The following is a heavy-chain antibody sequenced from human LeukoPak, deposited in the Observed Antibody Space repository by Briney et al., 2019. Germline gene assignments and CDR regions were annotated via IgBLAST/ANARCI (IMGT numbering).Heavy chain of an antibody. Sequence: GGSLRLSCVASGFTFSNFWMNWVRQAPGKGLEWVASINLQGSERYYVDSVKGRFTISRDNAKNSLYLQMNSLRAEDTAVYYCARDQGALWYWGQGTLVTASS. CDR2: INLQGSER. CDR1: GFTFSNFW. J-gene: IGHJ4*02. V-gene: IGHV3-7*01. CDR3: ARDQGALWY.